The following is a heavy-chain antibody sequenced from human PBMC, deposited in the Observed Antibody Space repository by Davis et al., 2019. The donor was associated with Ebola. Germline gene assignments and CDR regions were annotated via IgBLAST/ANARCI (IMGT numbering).Heavy chain of an antibody. CDR1: VITFSSYA. CDR3: ARGRIYFEF. CDR2: IKEDGSEA. J-gene: IGHJ4*02. Sequence: GGSLRLSCTDSVITFSSYAMTWVRQAPGKGLEWVATIKEDGSEARFVDSLKGRLTISRDNTKSSMTLHMTSLRVEDAAVYYCARGRIYFEFWGQGTLVSVSS. D-gene: IGHD2/OR15-2a*01. V-gene: IGHV3-7*01.